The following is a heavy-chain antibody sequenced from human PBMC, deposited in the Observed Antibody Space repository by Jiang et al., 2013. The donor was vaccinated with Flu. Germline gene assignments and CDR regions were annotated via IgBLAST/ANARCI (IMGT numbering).Heavy chain of an antibody. CDR3: ARDHYDDYYMDV. D-gene: IGHD5-12*01. CDR2: IYTSGST. Sequence: GSGLVKPSETLSLTCTVSGGSISSYYWSWIRQPPGKGLEWIGYIYTSGSTNYNPSLKSRVTISVDTSKNQFSLKLSSVTAADTAVYYCARDHYDDYYMDVWGKGTTVTVSS. J-gene: IGHJ6*03. CDR1: GGSISSYY. V-gene: IGHV4-4*09.